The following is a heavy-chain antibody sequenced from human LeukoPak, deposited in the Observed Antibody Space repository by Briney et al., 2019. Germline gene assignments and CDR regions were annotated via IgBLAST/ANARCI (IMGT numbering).Heavy chain of an antibody. Sequence: GGSLRLSCAASGFTFSSYWMSWVRQAPGKGLEWVANIKQDGSEKYYVDSVKGRFTISRDNAKNSLYLQMNSLRAEDTAVYYCATQPGPSITIFLYMDVWGKGTTVTVSS. J-gene: IGHJ6*03. CDR2: IKQDGSEK. CDR1: GFTFSSYW. D-gene: IGHD3-3*01. CDR3: ATQPGPSITIFLYMDV. V-gene: IGHV3-7*01.